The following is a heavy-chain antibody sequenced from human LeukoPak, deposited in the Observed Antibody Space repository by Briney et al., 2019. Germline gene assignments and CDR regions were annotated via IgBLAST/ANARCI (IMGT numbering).Heavy chain of an antibody. J-gene: IGHJ3*02. CDR3: AREGRDSSGYYAFDI. CDR2: ISYDGSNK. D-gene: IGHD3-22*01. CDR1: GFTFSSYA. Sequence: GGSLRLSCAAAGFTFSSYAMHWVRQAPGKGLEWVAVISYDGSNKYYADSVKGRFTISRDNSKNTLYLQMNSLRAEDTAVYYCAREGRDSSGYYAFDIWGQGTMVTVSS. V-gene: IGHV3-30*04.